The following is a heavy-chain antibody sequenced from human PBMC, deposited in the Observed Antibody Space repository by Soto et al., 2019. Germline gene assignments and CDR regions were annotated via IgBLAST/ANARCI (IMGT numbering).Heavy chain of an antibody. CDR1: GFTFSSYA. Sequence: EVQLLESGGGLVQPGGSLGLSCAASGFTFSSYAMRWVRQAPGKGLEWLSAVSGSGGSTYYADSVKGRFTISRDNSKNTLYLQMNSLRAEDTAVYYCARRGPGTYFDYWGQGTLVTVSS. V-gene: IGHV3-23*01. D-gene: IGHD1-1*01. J-gene: IGHJ4*02. CDR3: ARRGPGTYFDY. CDR2: VSGSGGST.